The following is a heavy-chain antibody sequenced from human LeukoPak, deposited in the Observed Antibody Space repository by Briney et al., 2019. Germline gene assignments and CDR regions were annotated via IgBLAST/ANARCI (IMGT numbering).Heavy chain of an antibody. J-gene: IGHJ6*03. CDR1: GYTFPDYY. Sequence: GASVTVSFKASGYTFPDYYFHWVRQPPGQGLEWMGWINPNSGGTNYAQKFQGRVTMTRDTSISTAYMELSRLRSDDTAVYYCARDGSDRRLQYYYYYMDVWGKGTTVTVSS. CDR2: INPNSGGT. V-gene: IGHV1-2*02. CDR3: ARDGSDRRLQYYYYYMDV. D-gene: IGHD5-24*01.